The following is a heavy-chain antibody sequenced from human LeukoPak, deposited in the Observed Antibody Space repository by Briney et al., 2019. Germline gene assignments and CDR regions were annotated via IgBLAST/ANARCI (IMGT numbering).Heavy chain of an antibody. CDR2: IYHSGST. V-gene: IGHV4-34*01. CDR3: ARVSMVRGVTRALDFDY. J-gene: IGHJ4*02. Sequence: PETLSLTCAVYGGSFSGYYWSWIRQPPGKGLEWIGYIYHSGSTYYNPSLKSRVTISVDRSKNQFSLKLSSVTAADTAVYYCARVSMVRGVTRALDFDYWGQGTLVTVSS. CDR1: GGSFSGYY. D-gene: IGHD3-10*01.